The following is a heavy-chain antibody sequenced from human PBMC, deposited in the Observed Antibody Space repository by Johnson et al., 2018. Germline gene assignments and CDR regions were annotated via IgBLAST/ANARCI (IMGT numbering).Heavy chain of an antibody. CDR1: GFTFTGYG. V-gene: IGHV3-30*18. CDR2: ISSDASYE. CDR3: AQGHVGGDLNWFDP. J-gene: IGHJ5*02. D-gene: IGHD4-17*01. Sequence: QVQLVQSGGGVVQPGKSLRLSCAASGFTFTGYGMHWVLQAPGKGLEWVAFISSDASYEYYADSVKGRFTISRDNSKSTLYLQMNSLRAEDTAVYYCAQGHVGGDLNWFDPWGQGTLVTVSS.